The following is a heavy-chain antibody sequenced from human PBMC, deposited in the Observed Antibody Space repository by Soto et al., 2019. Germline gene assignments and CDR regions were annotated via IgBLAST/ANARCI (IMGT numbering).Heavy chain of an antibody. D-gene: IGHD6-19*01. CDR2: INGGNGNT. CDR3: ARDHSGWYNWFDP. CDR1: GNTDPNNA. V-gene: IGHV1-3*01. Sequence: SVEVTCTDSGNTDPNNASHWVRQAPGQRLEWMGWINGGNGNTYYSEHFQGRVTMTRDTSTSTVYMELSSLRFEDTAVYYCARDHSGWYNWFDPWGQGTLVTVSS. J-gene: IGHJ5*02.